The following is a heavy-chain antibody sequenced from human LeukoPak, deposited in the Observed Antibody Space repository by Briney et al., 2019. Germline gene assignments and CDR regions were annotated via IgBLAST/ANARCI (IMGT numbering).Heavy chain of an antibody. V-gene: IGHV3-30*02. D-gene: IGHD3-10*01. J-gene: IGHJ5*02. CDR2: IRYDGSNK. CDR3: AKDPKFSGENDHWFDP. CDR1: GFTFSSYG. Sequence: GGSLRLSCAASGFTFSSYGMHWVRQAPGKGLEWVAFIRYDGSNKYYADSVKGRFTISRDNSKNTLYLQMNSLRAEDTAVYYCAKDPKFSGENDHWFDPWGPGTLVTVSS.